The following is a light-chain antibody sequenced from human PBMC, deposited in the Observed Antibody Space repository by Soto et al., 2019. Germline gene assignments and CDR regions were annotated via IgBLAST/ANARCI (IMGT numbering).Light chain of an antibody. CDR3: CSYAGTNTWV. V-gene: IGLV2-23*01. J-gene: IGLJ3*02. CDR2: EGS. CDR1: SSDVGSYNL. Sequence: QSALTQPAAVSGSPGQSITISCTGTSSDVGSYNLVSWYQQHPGKAPKLMIYEGSKRPSGVSNRFSGSKSGNTASLTISGLQAEDEAAYYCCSYAGTNTWVFGGGTQLTVL.